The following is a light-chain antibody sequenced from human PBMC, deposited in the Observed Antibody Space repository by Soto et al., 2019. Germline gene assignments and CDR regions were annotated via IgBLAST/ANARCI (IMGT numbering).Light chain of an antibody. Sequence: IHMTQSPSTLSASVGDRVTITCRASQSISSWLAWYQQKPGKAPKLLIYDASSLESGVPSRFSGSGSGTEFTLTISSLQPDDFATYYCQQYNSYPLTFGQGTRLEIK. J-gene: IGKJ5*01. V-gene: IGKV1-5*01. CDR1: QSISSW. CDR3: QQYNSYPLT. CDR2: DAS.